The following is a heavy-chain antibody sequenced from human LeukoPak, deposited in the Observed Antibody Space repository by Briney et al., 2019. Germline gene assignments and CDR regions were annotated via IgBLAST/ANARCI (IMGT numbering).Heavy chain of an antibody. CDR3: ARDEGAKIAFAI. Sequence: ASVKVSCKASVGTFSSYAISRVRQAPGQGLEWMGGIIPIFGTANYAQKFQGRVTINADKSTSTAYMELSSLRSEDTAVYYCARDEGAKIAFAIWGQGTMVTVSS. J-gene: IGHJ3*02. CDR1: VGTFSSYA. D-gene: IGHD1-26*01. V-gene: IGHV1-69*06. CDR2: IIPIFGTA.